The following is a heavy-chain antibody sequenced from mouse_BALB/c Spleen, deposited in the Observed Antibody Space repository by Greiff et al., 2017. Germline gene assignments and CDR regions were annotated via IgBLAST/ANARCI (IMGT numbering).Heavy chain of an antibody. CDR3: ARDGNSYAMDY. J-gene: IGHJ4*01. CDR1: GYTFTSYT. V-gene: IGHV1-4*02. CDR2: INPSSGYT. Sequence: QVQLQQSAAELARPGASVKMSCKASGYTFTSYTMHWVKQRPGQGLEWIGYINPSSGYTEYNQKFKDKTTLTADKSSSTAYMQLSSLTSEDSAVYYCARDGNSYAMDYWGQGTSVTVSS. D-gene: IGHD2-1*01.